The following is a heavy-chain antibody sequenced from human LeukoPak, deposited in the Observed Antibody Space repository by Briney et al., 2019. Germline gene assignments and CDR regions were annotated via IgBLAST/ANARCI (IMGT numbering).Heavy chain of an antibody. CDR2: IIPIFGTA. V-gene: IGHV1-69*05. CDR3: ARDIGSSYNWFDP. Sequence: GSSVKVSCKASGGTFSSYAISWVRQAPGQGLEWMGRIIPIFGTANYAQEFQGRVTITTDESTSTAYMELSSLRSEDTAVYYCARDIGSSYNWFDPWGQGTLVTVSS. D-gene: IGHD1-26*01. J-gene: IGHJ5*02. CDR1: GGTFSSYA.